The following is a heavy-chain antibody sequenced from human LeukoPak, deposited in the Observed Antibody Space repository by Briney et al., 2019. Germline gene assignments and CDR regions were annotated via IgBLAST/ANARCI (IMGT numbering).Heavy chain of an antibody. Sequence: PGGSLRLSCAASGFTISSYAMSWVRQAPGKGLEWVSAISGSGGSTYYADSVKGLFTISRDNSKNTLYLQMNSLRAEDTAVYYCAKWYRQYGSGSYWRGYYFDYWGQGTLVTVSS. J-gene: IGHJ4*02. V-gene: IGHV3-23*01. CDR2: ISGSGGST. CDR1: GFTISSYA. D-gene: IGHD3-10*01. CDR3: AKWYRQYGSGSYWRGYYFDY.